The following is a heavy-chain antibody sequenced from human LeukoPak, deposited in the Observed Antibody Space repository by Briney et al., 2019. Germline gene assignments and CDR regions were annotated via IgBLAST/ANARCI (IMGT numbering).Heavy chain of an antibody. V-gene: IGHV4-59*01. D-gene: IGHD3-9*01. CDR3: ARLVSLDWYFDY. Sequence: SETLSLTCTVSGGSISSYYWSWIRQPPGKGLEWIGYIYYSGSTNYNPSLKSRVTISVDTPKNQFSLKLSSVTAADTAVYYCARLVSLDWYFDYWGQGTLVTVSS. CDR1: GGSISSYY. J-gene: IGHJ4*02. CDR2: IYYSGST.